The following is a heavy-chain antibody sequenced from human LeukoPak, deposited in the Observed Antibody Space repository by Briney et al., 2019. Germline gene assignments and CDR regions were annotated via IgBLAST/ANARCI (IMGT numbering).Heavy chain of an antibody. D-gene: IGHD1-26*01. Sequence: PSETLSLTCAVYGGSFSGYYWRWIRQHPGKGLEWVANVKQDGSEKYYVDSVKGRFTISRDNAKNSLYLQMKSLRAEDTAVYYCAGEREARRGAIASGGQGTLVTVSS. V-gene: IGHV3-7*01. J-gene: IGHJ4*02. CDR3: AGEREARRGAIAS. CDR1: GGSFSGYY. CDR2: VKQDGSEK.